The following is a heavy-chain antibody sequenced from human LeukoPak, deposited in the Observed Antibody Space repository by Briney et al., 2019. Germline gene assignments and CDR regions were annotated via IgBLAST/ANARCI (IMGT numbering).Heavy chain of an antibody. CDR2: ISGSGGST. CDR1: GFTFSSYA. CDR3: AKEVRGSSWTGFDY. Sequence: QSGGSLRLSCAASGFTFSSYAMSWVRQAPGKGLEWVSAISGSGGSTYYADSVKGRFTISRDNSKNSLFLQMNSLRTDDTALYYCAKEVRGSSWTGFDYWGQGTLVTVSS. V-gene: IGHV3-23*01. J-gene: IGHJ4*02. D-gene: IGHD6-13*01.